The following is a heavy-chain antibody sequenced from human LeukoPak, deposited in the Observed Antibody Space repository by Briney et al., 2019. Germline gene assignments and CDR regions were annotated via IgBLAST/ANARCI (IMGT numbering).Heavy chain of an antibody. D-gene: IGHD3-10*01. CDR1: GFTFSSYA. CDR3: ARDRDRFGELLWGWFDP. V-gene: IGHV3-30*04. Sequence: GGSLRLSCAASGFTFSSYAMHWVRQAPGKGLEWVAVISYDGSKKYYADSVKGRFTISRDNSKNTLYLQMNSLRAEDTAVYYCARDRDRFGELLWGWFDPWGQGTLVTVSS. CDR2: ISYDGSKK. J-gene: IGHJ5*02.